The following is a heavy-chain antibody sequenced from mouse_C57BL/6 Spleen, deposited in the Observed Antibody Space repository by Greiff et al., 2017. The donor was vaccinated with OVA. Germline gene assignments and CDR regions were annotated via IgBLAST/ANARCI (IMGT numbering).Heavy chain of an antibody. V-gene: IGHV1-22*01. CDR1: GYTFTDYN. Sequence: VQLQQSGPELVKPGASVKMSCKASGYTFTDYNMHWVKQSHGKSLEWIGYINPNNGGTSYNQKFKGKATLTVNKSSSTAYMELRSLTSEDSAVYYCARTGLRRRGYYFDYWGQGTTLTVSS. D-gene: IGHD2-2*01. J-gene: IGHJ2*01. CDR3: ARTGLRRRGYYFDY. CDR2: INPNNGGT.